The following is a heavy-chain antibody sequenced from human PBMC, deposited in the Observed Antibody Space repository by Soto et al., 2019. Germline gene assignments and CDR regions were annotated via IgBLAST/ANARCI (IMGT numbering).Heavy chain of an antibody. CDR2: ISPGDSA. J-gene: IGHJ4*02. D-gene: IGHD6-13*01. Sequence: GESLKISCRASGYSFTTYWVGWVRQMAGEGLEWMGIISPGDSAAYSPAFQGQVTISVDKSISTAYLRWNSLEASDTAMYYCAAAVADRLYRGQGTVVTVSS. V-gene: IGHV5-51*01. CDR3: AAAVADRLY. CDR1: GYSFTTYW.